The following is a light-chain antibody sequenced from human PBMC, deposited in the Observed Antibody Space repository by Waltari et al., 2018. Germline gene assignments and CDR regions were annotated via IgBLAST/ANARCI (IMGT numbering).Light chain of an antibody. V-gene: IGLV6-57*04. CDR2: EDN. Sequence: NFMLTQPHSVSESPGKTVTISCTRSSGSIASNYVQWYQQSPGSAPTTVIYEDNQRPPGVPGRVSGSIDRSSNSASLTISGLKTEDEADYYCQSYDSSNHEWVFGGGTKLTVL. CDR3: QSYDSSNHEWV. CDR1: SGSIASNY. J-gene: IGLJ3*02.